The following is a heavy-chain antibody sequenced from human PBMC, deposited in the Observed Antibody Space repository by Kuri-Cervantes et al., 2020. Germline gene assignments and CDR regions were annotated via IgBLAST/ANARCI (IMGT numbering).Heavy chain of an antibody. V-gene: IGHV1-8*01. CDR3: ARDKGQGYSSSWYGGNLIGGGMDV. CDR1: GYTFTSYD. CDR2: MNPNSGNT. J-gene: IGHJ6*02. Sequence: ASVKVSCKASGYTFTSYDINWVRQATGQGLEWMGWMNPNSGNTGYAQKFQGRVTMTRNTSISTAYMELSSLRSEDTAVYYCARDKGQGYSSSWYGGNLIGGGMDVWGQGTTVTVSS. D-gene: IGHD6-13*01.